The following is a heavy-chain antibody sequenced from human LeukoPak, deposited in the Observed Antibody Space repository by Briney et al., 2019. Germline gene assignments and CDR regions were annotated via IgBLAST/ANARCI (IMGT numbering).Heavy chain of an antibody. V-gene: IGHV1-58*02. D-gene: IGHD1-1*01. CDR2: IVVGSGNT. J-gene: IGHJ4*02. Sequence: SVKVSCKASGFTFTGSVMQWVRQARGQRREWMGWIVVGSGNTNYAQEFQGRLTFTRDMSTSTAYMELSSLRSEDTAVYYCAAELEVGRGYFNYWGQGTLVTVSS. CDR1: GFTFTGSV. CDR3: AAELEVGRGYFNY.